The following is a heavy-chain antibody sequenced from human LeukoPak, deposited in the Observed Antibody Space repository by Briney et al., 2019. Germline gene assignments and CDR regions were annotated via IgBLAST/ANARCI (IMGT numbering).Heavy chain of an antibody. J-gene: IGHJ4*02. CDR3: ARSRGAGPGAYFDY. Sequence: GGSLRLSYAASGFTFSSYEMNWVRQAPGKGLEWVSYIISSGSPIYYADSVKGRFTISRDNAKNSLFLQMNSLRAEDTAVYYCARSRGAGPGAYFDYWGQGTLVTVSS. V-gene: IGHV3-48*03. D-gene: IGHD6-19*01. CDR2: IISSGSPI. CDR1: GFTFSSYE.